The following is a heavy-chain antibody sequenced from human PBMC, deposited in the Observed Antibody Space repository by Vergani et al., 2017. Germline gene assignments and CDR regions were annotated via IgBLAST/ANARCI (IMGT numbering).Heavy chain of an antibody. Sequence: QVQLVQSGAEVKKPGSSVKVSCKASGGTFSSYAISWVRQAPGQGLEWMGGIIPIFGTANYAQKFQGRVTITADESTSTAYMELSSLRSEDTAVYYCARTSEYSSGWYGLEDYYGMDVLGQGTTVTVSS. CDR1: GGTFSSYA. J-gene: IGHJ6*02. V-gene: IGHV1-69*01. CDR2: IIPIFGTA. CDR3: ARTSEYSSGWYGLEDYYGMDV. D-gene: IGHD6-19*01.